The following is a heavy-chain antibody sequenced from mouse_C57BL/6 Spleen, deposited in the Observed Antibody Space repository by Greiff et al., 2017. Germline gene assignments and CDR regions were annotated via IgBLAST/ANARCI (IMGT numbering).Heavy chain of an antibody. V-gene: IGHV3-6*01. J-gene: IGHJ3*01. Sequence: EVQLQQSGPGLVKPSQSLSLTCSVTGYSITSGYYWNWIRQFPGNKLEWMGYISYDGSNNYNPSLKNRISITRDTSKNQFFLKLNSVTTEDTATYYCAREHYGNSFAYWGQGTLVTVSA. CDR3: AREHYGNSFAY. D-gene: IGHD2-1*01. CDR2: ISYDGSN. CDR1: GYSITSGYY.